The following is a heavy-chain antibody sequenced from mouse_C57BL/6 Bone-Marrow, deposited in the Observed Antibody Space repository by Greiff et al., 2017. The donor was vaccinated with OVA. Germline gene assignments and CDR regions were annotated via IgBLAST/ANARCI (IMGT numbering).Heavy chain of an antibody. CDR2: ISSGGSYT. D-gene: IGHD4-1*01. Sequence: EVKLVESGGDLVKPGGSLKLSCAASGFTFSSYGMSWVRQTPDKRLEWVATISSGGSYTYYPDSVQGRFTISRDNAKNTLYLQMSRLKSEDTAMYYCARRDWDCYAMDYWGQGTSVTVSS. V-gene: IGHV5-6*02. J-gene: IGHJ4*01. CDR3: ARRDWDCYAMDY. CDR1: GFTFSSYG.